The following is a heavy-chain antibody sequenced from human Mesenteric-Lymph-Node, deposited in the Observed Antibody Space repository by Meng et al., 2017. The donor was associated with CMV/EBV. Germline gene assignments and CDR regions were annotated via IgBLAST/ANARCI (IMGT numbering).Heavy chain of an antibody. J-gene: IGHJ4*02. Sequence: SGVSISSSSSYWGWIRQPPGKGLEWIGSIYYSGSTYYNPSLKSRVTISVDTSKNQFSLKLSSVTATDTAVYYCARETAYDSSGIFDYWGQGTLVTVSS. V-gene: IGHV4-39*02. D-gene: IGHD3-22*01. CDR3: ARETAYDSSGIFDY. CDR2: IYYSGST. CDR1: GVSISSSSSY.